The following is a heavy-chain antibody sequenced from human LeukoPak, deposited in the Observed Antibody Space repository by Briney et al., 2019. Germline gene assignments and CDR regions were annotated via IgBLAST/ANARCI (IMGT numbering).Heavy chain of an antibody. J-gene: IGHJ4*02. V-gene: IGHV4-39*07. CDR1: GGSISSSSYY. Sequence: SETLSLTCTVSGGSISSSSYYWGWTRQPPGRGREWIGSIYYSGSTYYNPSLKSRVTIPVDTSKNQFSLKLSSVTAADTAVYYCARDPKRWLQSDYWGQGTLVTVSS. CDR2: IYYSGST. D-gene: IGHD5-24*01. CDR3: ARDPKRWLQSDY.